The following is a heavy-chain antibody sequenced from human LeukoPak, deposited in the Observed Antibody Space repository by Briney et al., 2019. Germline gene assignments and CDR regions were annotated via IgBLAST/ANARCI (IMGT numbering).Heavy chain of an antibody. Sequence: ASVKVSCKASGYSFTGYYIHWVRQAPGQGLAWMGWINPYSGDTTYAQKFQGRLTMTRDTSISTAYMELSRLRSDDTAVYYCARAGKIMITMVRGALASSDGFDIWGQGKMVTVSS. CDR1: GYSFTGYY. J-gene: IGHJ3*02. V-gene: IGHV1-2*02. D-gene: IGHD3-10*01. CDR3: ARAGKIMITMVRGALASSDGFDI. CDR2: INPYSGDT.